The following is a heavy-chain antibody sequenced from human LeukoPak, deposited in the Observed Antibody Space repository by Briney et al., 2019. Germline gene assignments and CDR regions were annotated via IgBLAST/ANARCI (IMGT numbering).Heavy chain of an antibody. J-gene: IGHJ4*02. CDR1: GDSITSHSTYY. D-gene: IGHD5-18*01. V-gene: IGHV4-39*07. Sequence: PSETLSLTCTVSGDSITSHSTYYWGWIRQPPGKGLEWIGSVFYSGTTYYNPSLKSRVTISLDMSKNQFSLKLSSATAADTAVYYCARARGYSYASDYWGQGTLVTVSS. CDR3: ARARGYSYASDY. CDR2: VFYSGTT.